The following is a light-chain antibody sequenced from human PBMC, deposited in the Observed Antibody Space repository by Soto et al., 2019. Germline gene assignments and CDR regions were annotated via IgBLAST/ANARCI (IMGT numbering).Light chain of an antibody. J-gene: IGLJ3*02. Sequence: QSALTQPRSVSGSPGQSVTISCTGTSSDVGTYNYVSWYQQHPGKAPKLMIYDVSKRPSGVPDRFSGSKSGNTASLTISGLQAEDEADYYCCSYAGSYTGVFGGGTTLTVL. V-gene: IGLV2-11*01. CDR3: CSYAGSYTGV. CDR1: SSDVGTYNY. CDR2: DVS.